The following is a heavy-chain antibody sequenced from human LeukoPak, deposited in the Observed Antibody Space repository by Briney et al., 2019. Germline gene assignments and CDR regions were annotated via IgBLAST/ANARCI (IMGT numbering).Heavy chain of an antibody. CDR3: ATSPYGPGSYPAHY. D-gene: IGHD3-10*01. V-gene: IGHV3-9*01. Sequence: PGGSLRLSCAASGLTFDDYAMHWVRQAPGKGLEWVSGISWNSGIIGYADSVKGRFTISRDSPKNSLYLQMNSLRAETTAMYYCATSPYGPGSYPAHYWGQGTLVTVSS. CDR2: ISWNSGII. J-gene: IGHJ4*02. CDR1: GLTFDDYA.